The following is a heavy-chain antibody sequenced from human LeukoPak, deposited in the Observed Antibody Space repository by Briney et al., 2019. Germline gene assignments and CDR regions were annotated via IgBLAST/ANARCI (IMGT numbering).Heavy chain of an antibody. J-gene: IGHJ4*02. D-gene: IGHD2-21*02. CDR2: IYPGDSDT. V-gene: IGHV5-51*01. Sequence: GESLKISCKGSGYTFTSYWIGWVRQMPGKGLEWMGIIYPGDSDTRYSPSFQGQVTISADKSISTAYLQWSSLKASDTAMYYCARRKAYCGGDCYFDYWGQGTLVTVSS. CDR1: GYTFTSYW. CDR3: ARRKAYCGGDCYFDY.